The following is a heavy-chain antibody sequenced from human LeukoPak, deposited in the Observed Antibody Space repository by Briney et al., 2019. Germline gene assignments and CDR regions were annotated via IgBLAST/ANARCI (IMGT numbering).Heavy chain of an antibody. CDR2: IYYSGST. D-gene: IGHD6-6*01. V-gene: IGHV4-59*01. CDR3: ARDSRFSSVAARFLDVFDS. J-gene: IGHJ3*02. Sequence: SETLSLTCTISGGSISTYYWSRTRQPPGKGLEWIGYIYYSGSTEYNPSLKSRVTISVDKTKNQLSLKLRSVTAADTAVYYCARDSRFSSVAARFLDVFDSWGQGIMVSVSS. CDR1: GGSISTYY.